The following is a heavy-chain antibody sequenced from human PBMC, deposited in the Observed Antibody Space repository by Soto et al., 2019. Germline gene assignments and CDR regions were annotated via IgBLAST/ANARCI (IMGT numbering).Heavy chain of an antibody. D-gene: IGHD6-19*01. Sequence: GGSLRLSCAASGLTFSSYSMNWVRQAPGKGLEWVSSISSSSSYIYYADSVKGRFTISRDNAKNSLYLQMNSLRAEDTAVYYCAREAILAYSSGWYPDYWGQGTLVTVSS. CDR3: AREAILAYSSGWYPDY. CDR1: GLTFSSYS. V-gene: IGHV3-21*01. CDR2: ISSSSSYI. J-gene: IGHJ4*02.